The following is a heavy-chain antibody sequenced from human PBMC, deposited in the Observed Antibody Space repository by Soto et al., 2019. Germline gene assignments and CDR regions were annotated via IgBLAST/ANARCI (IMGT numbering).Heavy chain of an antibody. D-gene: IGHD1-26*01. J-gene: IGHJ4*02. CDR1: GFTFSSYG. Sequence: QVQLVESGGGVVQPGRSLRLSCAASGFTFSSYGMHWVRQAPGKGLEWVAVIWYDGSNKYYADSVKGRFTISRDNSKNTLYLQMNSLRAEDTAVYYCARGPQGVVGGKYFDYWGQGTLVTVSS. V-gene: IGHV3-33*01. CDR2: IWYDGSNK. CDR3: ARGPQGVVGGKYFDY.